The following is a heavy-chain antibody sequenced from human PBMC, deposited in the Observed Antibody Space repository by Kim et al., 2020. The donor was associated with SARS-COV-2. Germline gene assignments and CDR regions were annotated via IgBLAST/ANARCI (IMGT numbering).Heavy chain of an antibody. D-gene: IGHD3-16*01. J-gene: IGHJ4*02. V-gene: IGHV4-39*01. CDR3: ARHGGVWAAYFDY. Sequence: YNPSLKSRVTISVDTSKNQFSLKLSSVTAADTAVYYCARHGGVWAAYFDYWGQGTLVTVSS.